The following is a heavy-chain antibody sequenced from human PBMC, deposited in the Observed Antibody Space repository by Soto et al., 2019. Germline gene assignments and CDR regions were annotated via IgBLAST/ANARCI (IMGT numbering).Heavy chain of an antibody. CDR2: IKGDGSIT. CDR1: GFTFSNYW. CDR3: ARGASGRYYRDV. V-gene: IGHV3-74*01. Sequence: DEQVVESGGGLVQPGGSLRLSCTASGFTFSNYWIHWVRQASGKGLVWVSRIKGDGSITNYADSVRGRFSISRDNAKNTVYLQMDSLRAEDTAVYHCARGASGRYYRDVWGKGTTVPVS. D-gene: IGHD3-10*01. J-gene: IGHJ6*03.